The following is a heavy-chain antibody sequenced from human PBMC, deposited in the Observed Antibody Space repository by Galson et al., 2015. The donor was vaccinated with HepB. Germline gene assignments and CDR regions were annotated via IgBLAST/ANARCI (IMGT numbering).Heavy chain of an antibody. CDR2: FDPEDGET. CDR1: GYTLTELS. V-gene: IGHV1-24*01. D-gene: IGHD7-27*01. J-gene: IGHJ4*02. Sequence: SVKVSCKVSGYTLTELSMHWVRQAPGKGLEWMGGFDPEDGETIYAQKFQGRVTMTEDTSTDTAYMELSSLRSEDTAVYYCATGNGDPGDYFDYWGQGTLVTVSS. CDR3: ATGNGDPGDYFDY.